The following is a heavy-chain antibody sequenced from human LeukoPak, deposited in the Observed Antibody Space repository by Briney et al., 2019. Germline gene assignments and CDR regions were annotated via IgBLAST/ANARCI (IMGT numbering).Heavy chain of an antibody. J-gene: IGHJ4*02. V-gene: IGHV3-30*04. CDR1: GFTFSSYA. Sequence: GGSLRLSCAASGFTFSSYAMHWVRQAPGKGLEWVAVISYDGSNKYYADSVKGRFTISRDNAKNSLYLQMNSLRAEDTALYYCAREKLGYCSGGSCYSGFDYWAREPWSPSPQ. CDR3: AREKLGYCSGGSCYSGFDY. D-gene: IGHD2-15*01. CDR2: ISYDGSNK.